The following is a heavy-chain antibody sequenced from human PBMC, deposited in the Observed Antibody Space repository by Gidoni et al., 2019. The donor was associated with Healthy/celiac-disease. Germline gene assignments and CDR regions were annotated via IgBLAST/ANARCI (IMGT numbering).Heavy chain of an antibody. Sequence: QVQLVESGGGVVQPGRSLRLSCAASGVTFSSSAMHWVRQAPGKGLEWVAVISYDGSNKYYADSVKGRFTISRDKSKNTLYLQMNSLRAEDTAVYYCASFDFYDILGWFDPWGQGTLVTVSS. V-gene: IGHV3-30-3*01. CDR1: GVTFSSSA. CDR3: ASFDFYDILGWFDP. D-gene: IGHD3-9*01. CDR2: ISYDGSNK. J-gene: IGHJ5*02.